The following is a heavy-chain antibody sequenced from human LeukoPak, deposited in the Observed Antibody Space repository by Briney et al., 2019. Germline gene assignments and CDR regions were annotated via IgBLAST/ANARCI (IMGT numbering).Heavy chain of an antibody. J-gene: IGHJ5*02. CDR2: IIPIFGTA. Sequence: SVKVSCKASGGTFSSYAISWVRQAPGQGLEWMGGIIPIFGTANYAQKFQGRVTITTDESTSTAYMELSSLRSEDTAVYYCARAVTMVRGVIDGWFDPWGQGTLVTVSS. CDR3: ARAVTMVRGVIDGWFDP. CDR1: GGTFSSYA. V-gene: IGHV1-69*05. D-gene: IGHD3-10*01.